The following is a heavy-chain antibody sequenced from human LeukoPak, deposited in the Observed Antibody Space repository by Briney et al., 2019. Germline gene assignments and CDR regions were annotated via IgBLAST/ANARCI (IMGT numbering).Heavy chain of an antibody. J-gene: IGHJ5*02. CDR1: GGSISSYY. D-gene: IGHD3-22*01. Sequence: SETLSFTCTVSGGSISSYYWSWIRQPPGKGLEWIGYMYYSGSTNYNPSLKSRVTISVDTSKNQFSLKLSSVTAADTAVYYCARQIYYYDSSGYSCPKFDPWGQGTLVTVSS. V-gene: IGHV4-59*01. CDR3: ARQIYYYDSSGYSCPKFDP. CDR2: MYYSGST.